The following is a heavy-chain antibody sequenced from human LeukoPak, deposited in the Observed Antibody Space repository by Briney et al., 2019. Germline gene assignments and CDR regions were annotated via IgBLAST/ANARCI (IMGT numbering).Heavy chain of an antibody. J-gene: IGHJ4*02. CDR2: ISDTGRRT. CDR1: GFTFSDYA. Sequence: GGSLRLSCAASGFTFSDYAMSWVRQAAGKGLEWVSGISDTGRRTYTDSVKGRFTIPRDDSKKTVYLQMKTLTAEDTAIYFCARHDSFIPYWGQGTLVTVSS. V-gene: IGHV3-23*01. CDR3: ARHDSFIPY. D-gene: IGHD5-18*01.